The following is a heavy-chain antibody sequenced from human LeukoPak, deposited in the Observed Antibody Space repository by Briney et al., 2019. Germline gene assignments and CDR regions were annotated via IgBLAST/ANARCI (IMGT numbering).Heavy chain of an antibody. CDR3: ARDGTYSGSYYYFDY. CDR2: ICSGGSTI. J-gene: IGHJ4*02. D-gene: IGHD1-26*01. V-gene: IGHV3-48*04. CDR1: GFTFSNYS. Sequence: GGSLRLSCAASGFTFSNYSMNWVRQAPGKGLEWVSYICSGGSTIYYADSVEGLSTISRDYAKNSLYLQKNSRRAEDTAVYYCARDGTYSGSYYYFDYCGQGTLVTLSS.